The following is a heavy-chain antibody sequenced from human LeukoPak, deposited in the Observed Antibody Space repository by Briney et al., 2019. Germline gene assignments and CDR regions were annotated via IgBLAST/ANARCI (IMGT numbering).Heavy chain of an antibody. J-gene: IGHJ4*02. CDR3: ARDRVYRYATTDY. CDR1: GFTFDDYG. V-gene: IGHV3-20*04. CDR2: INWNGGST. Sequence: PGGSLRLSCAASGFTFDDYGMSWVRQAPGKGLEWVSGINWNGGSTAYADSVKGRFTISRDNAKNSLYLQKNRLRADDTALYYCARDRVYRYATTDYWGQGTLVTVSS. D-gene: IGHD5-18*01.